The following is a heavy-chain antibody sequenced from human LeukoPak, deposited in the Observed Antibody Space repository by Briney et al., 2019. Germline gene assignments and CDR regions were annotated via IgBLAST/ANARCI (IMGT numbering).Heavy chain of an antibody. CDR1: GYTFIGYD. CDR2: MNPKSDNT. J-gene: IGHJ6*03. D-gene: IGHD2-2*01. Sequence: GASVKVSCKASGYTFIGYDIVWLRQATGQGLEWMGYMNPKSDNTDYVQNFQGRVTMTRDTSITTAYMELSGLRSEDTAVYYCARKIASTRLGVRYYYMDVWGEGTTVTISS. CDR3: ARKIASTRLGVRYYYMDV. V-gene: IGHV1-8*01.